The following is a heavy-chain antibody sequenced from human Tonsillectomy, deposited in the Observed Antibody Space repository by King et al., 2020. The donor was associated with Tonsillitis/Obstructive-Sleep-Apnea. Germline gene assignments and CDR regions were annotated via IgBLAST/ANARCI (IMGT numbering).Heavy chain of an antibody. V-gene: IGHV3-64*01. CDR2: ISSNGGST. D-gene: IGHD2-21*02. J-gene: IGHJ4*02. CDR1: GFSFSSFA. Sequence: VQLVESGGGLVQPGGSLRLSCAASGFSFSSFAMHWVRQAPGRGLEYVSAISSNGGSTYYANSVKGRFTISRDNSKNTLYLQMGSLRAEDMAMYYCARDYCGGDSSYDYWGQGTLVTVSS. CDR3: ARDYCGGDSSYDY.